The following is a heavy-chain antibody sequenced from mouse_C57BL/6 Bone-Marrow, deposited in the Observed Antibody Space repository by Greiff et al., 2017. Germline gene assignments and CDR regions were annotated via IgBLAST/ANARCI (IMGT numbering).Heavy chain of an antibody. J-gene: IGHJ2*01. D-gene: IGHD4-1*01. CDR1: GYTFTSYW. Sequence: VQLQQSGTVLARPGASVKMSCKTSGYTFTSYWMHWVKQRPGQGLEWIGAIYPGNSDTSYNQKFKSKAILTVDTSSNTAYMQLSSLTSVDSAVFYLARSGPLGRGFDFRGQGTTLPGPS. V-gene: IGHV1-5*01. CDR3: ARSGPLGRGFDF. CDR2: IYPGNSDT.